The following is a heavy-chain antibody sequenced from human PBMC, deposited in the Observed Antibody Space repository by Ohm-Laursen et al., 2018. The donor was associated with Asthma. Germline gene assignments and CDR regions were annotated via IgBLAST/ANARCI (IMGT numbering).Heavy chain of an antibody. CDR3: ASGYDFWSGYYNPFDY. D-gene: IGHD3-3*01. CDR1: GGTFSSYA. CDR2: IIPIFGIA. Sequence: SVKVSCKASGGTFSSYAISWVRQAPGQGLEWMGGIIPIFGIANYAQKFQGRVTITADKSTSTAYMELSSLRSEDTAVYYCASGYDFWSGYYNPFDYWGQGTLVTVSS. V-gene: IGHV1-69*10. J-gene: IGHJ4*02.